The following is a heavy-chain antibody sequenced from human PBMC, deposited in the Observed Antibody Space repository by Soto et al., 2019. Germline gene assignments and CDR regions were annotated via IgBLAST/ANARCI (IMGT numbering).Heavy chain of an antibody. Sequence: GESLKISFKGSGYSFTSYWIGWVRQMPGKGLEWMGIIYPGDSDTRYRPSFQGQVTISADKSISTAYLQWSSLKASETAMYYCARYCSGGSCRYYYGMDVWGQGTTVTVSS. CDR3: ARYCSGGSCRYYYGMDV. CDR2: IYPGDSDT. V-gene: IGHV5-51*01. CDR1: GYSFTSYW. J-gene: IGHJ6*02. D-gene: IGHD2-15*01.